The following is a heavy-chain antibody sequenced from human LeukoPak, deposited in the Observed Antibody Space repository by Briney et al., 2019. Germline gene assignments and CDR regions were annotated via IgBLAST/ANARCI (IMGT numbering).Heavy chain of an antibody. D-gene: IGHD5-12*01. V-gene: IGHV3-64D*09. CDR2: ISGNGGGT. CDR1: GFTFSTFL. J-gene: IGHJ4*02. Sequence: GGSLRLSCSASGFTFSTFLMHWIRQAPGKGLEYVSAISGNGGGTYYADSVKGRFTISRDNSKNTLYLQMSSLRPEDTATYYCVIQESGYVYWGQGTLVTVSS. CDR3: VIQESGYVY.